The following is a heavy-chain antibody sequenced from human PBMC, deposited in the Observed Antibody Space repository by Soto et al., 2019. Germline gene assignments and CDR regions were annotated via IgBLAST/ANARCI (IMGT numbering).Heavy chain of an antibody. CDR2: IYYSGST. J-gene: IGHJ5*02. D-gene: IGHD2-2*01. CDR3: ARPISTGAQRGGNWFDP. V-gene: IGHV4-39*01. Sequence: SETLSLTCTVSGGSMSSSSYYWGWIRQPPGKGLEWIGSIYYSGSTYYNPSLKSRVTISVDTSKNQFSLKLSSVTAADTAVYYCARPISTGAQRGGNWFDPWGQGTLVTVSS. CDR1: GGSMSSSSYY.